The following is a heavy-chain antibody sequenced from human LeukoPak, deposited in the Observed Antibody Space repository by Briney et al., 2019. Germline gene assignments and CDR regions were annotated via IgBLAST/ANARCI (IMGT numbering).Heavy chain of an antibody. Sequence: PGRSLSLSCAASGFTFSSYAMSWVRQAPGKGLEWVSAISGSGGSTYYADSVKGRFTISRDNSKNTLYLQMNSLRAEDTAVYYCAKTNQQWLPYGMDVWGQGTTVTVSS. CDR3: AKTNQQWLPYGMDV. J-gene: IGHJ6*02. D-gene: IGHD6-19*01. CDR2: ISGSGGST. V-gene: IGHV3-23*01. CDR1: GFTFSSYA.